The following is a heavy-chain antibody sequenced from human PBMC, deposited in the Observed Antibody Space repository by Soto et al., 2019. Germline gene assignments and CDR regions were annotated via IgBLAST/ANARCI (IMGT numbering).Heavy chain of an antibody. CDR2: INWKSDI. CDR1: GFTFDDNA. Sequence: GGSLRLSCAVSGFTFDDNAMHWVRQAPEKGLEWVSGINWKSDIGYADSVKGRFTISRDNAENSLYLQMSSLRAEDTALYYCAKERAPNGGDSLGYFDYWGQGILVTVSS. D-gene: IGHD4-17*01. J-gene: IGHJ4*02. V-gene: IGHV3-9*01. CDR3: AKERAPNGGDSLGYFDY.